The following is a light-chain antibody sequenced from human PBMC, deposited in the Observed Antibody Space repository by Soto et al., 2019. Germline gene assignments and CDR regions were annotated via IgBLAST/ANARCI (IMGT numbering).Light chain of an antibody. CDR2: KAS. V-gene: IGKV1-5*03. Sequence: FQMTQSPSTLSASVGDRVNITCRASQTIFSWLAWYQQKPGKAPKLLIYKASSLESGVPSSYSGSGSGTGFTLTISGLQPDDFASYFCQQYNSYPYSFGQGIKLEIK. CDR3: QQYNSYPYS. J-gene: IGKJ2*03. CDR1: QTIFSW.